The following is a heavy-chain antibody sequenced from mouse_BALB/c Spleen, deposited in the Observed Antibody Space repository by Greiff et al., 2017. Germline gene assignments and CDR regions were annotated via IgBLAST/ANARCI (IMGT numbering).Heavy chain of an antibody. J-gene: IGHJ3*01. CDR3: ARVEYGNYEGTWFAY. CDR1: GFTFSSYG. D-gene: IGHD2-10*02. Sequence: EVKVVESGGGLVQPGGSLKLSCAASGFTFSSYGMSWVRQTPDKRLELVATINSNGGSTYYPDSVKGRFTISRDNAKNTLYLQMSSLKSEDTAMYYCARVEYGNYEGTWFAYWGQGTLVTVSA. V-gene: IGHV5-6-3*01. CDR2: INSNGGST.